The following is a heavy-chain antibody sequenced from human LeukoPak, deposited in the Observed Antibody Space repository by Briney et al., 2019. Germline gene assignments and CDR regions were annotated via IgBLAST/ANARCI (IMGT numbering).Heavy chain of an antibody. CDR3: ARVIAARQGYFDY. CDR2: ISSGYTR. J-gene: IGHJ4*02. CDR1: GFTFSNSE. D-gene: IGHD6-6*01. Sequence: GGSLRLSCAASGFTFSNSEMNWVRQAPGKGLAWVSYISSGYTRYYADYVQGRFTISRDNAKDSLYLQMNSLRVEDTAVYYCARVIAARQGYFDYWGQGTLVTVSS. V-gene: IGHV3-48*03.